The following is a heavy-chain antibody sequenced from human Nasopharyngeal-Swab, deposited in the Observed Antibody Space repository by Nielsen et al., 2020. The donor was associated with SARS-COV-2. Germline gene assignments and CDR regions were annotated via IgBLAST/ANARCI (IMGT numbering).Heavy chain of an antibody. CDR2: IYYSGST. V-gene: IGHV4-59*08. Sequence: GSLRLSCTVSGGSISSYYWSWIRQPPGKGLEWIGYIYYSGSTTYNPSLKSRVTISVDTSKNQFSLKLSSVTAADTAVYYCARHTVATTISHYFEYWGQGTLVTVSS. CDR3: ARHTVATTISHYFEY. J-gene: IGHJ4*02. D-gene: IGHD4-17*01. CDR1: GGSISSYY.